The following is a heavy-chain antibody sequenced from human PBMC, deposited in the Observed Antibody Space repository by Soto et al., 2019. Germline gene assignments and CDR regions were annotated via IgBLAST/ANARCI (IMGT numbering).Heavy chain of an antibody. CDR2: IKSKTDGEIT. Sequence: PGGSLRLSCASSGFTFTNALMNWVRQAPGKGLGWVGRIKSKTDGEITDYAAPVKGRFTISRDDSKNTLYLQMNNVQIEDTAVYYFSTYRHDRLDTIFDHWRRGTLVTVSS. CDR3: STYRHDRLDTIFDH. J-gene: IGHJ4*02. V-gene: IGHV3-15*07. D-gene: IGHD6-19*01. CDR1: GFTFTNAL.